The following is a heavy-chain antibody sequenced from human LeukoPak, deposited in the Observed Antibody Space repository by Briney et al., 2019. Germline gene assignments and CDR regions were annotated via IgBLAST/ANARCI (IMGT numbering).Heavy chain of an antibody. CDR2: INHSGST. J-gene: IGHJ3*02. CDR1: GGSFSGYY. CDR3: AITSGSYYTDAFDI. D-gene: IGHD3-10*01. V-gene: IGHV4-34*01. Sequence: ASETLSLTCAVYGGSFSGYYWSWIRQPPGKGLEWLGEINHSGSTNYNPSLKSRVTISVDTSKNQFSLKLRSVTAAATAVYYCAITSGSYYTDAFDIWGQGTMVTVSS.